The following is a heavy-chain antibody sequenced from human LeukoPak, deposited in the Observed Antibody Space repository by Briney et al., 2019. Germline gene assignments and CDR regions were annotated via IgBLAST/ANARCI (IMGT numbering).Heavy chain of an antibody. CDR3: ARGGLIGYYYDSSGYYTYYFDY. D-gene: IGHD3-22*01. J-gene: IGHJ4*02. V-gene: IGHV1-46*01. CDR2: INPSGGST. CDR1: GYTFTSYY. Sequence: ASVKVSCKASGYTFTSYYMHWVRQAPGQGLEWMGIINPSGGSTSYAQKFQGRVTMTRDTSTSTVYMELSSLRSKDTAVYYCARGGLIGYYYDSSGYYTYYFDYWGQGTLVTVSS.